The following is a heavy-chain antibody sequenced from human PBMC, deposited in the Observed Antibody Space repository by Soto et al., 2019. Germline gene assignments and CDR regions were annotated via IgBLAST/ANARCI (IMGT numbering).Heavy chain of an antibody. CDR1: GVGFSTYG. Sequence: EVQLMESGGGLVKPGGSLRLSCAASGVGFSTYGMNWLRQTPGKGPEWVSSIDSSGRNVYYADSVEGRFTTSRDNAKISLYLQMNSLRVEDTALYFCARDESAGSSTSNWGQGTLVTVSS. V-gene: IGHV3-21*01. D-gene: IGHD2-2*01. J-gene: IGHJ4*02. CDR2: IDSSGRNV. CDR3: ARDESAGSSTSN.